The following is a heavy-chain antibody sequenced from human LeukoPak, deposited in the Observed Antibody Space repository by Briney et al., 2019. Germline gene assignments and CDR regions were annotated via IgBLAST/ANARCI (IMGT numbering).Heavy chain of an antibody. J-gene: IGHJ3*02. CDR3: AKDYYDSSGYDAFDI. Sequence: GGSLRLSCAASGFTFSICAMSWVRQAPGKGLEWVSTLSGIGDSTYYADSVKGRFIISRDNSKNTLYLQMNSLRAEDTAVYYCAKDYYDSSGYDAFDIWGQGTMVTVSS. CDR1: GFTFSICA. V-gene: IGHV3-23*01. CDR2: LSGIGDST. D-gene: IGHD3-22*01.